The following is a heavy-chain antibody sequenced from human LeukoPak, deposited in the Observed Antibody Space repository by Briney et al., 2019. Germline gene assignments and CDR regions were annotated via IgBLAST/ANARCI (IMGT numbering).Heavy chain of an antibody. Sequence: ASVKVSCKASGYTFTGYYMHWVRQAPGQGLEWMGWINPNSGGTNYPHKFHGRVTMTRDTSISTAYMELSRLISDDTAVYYCARDRGFYYDSSGWGIDYWGQGTLVTVSS. CDR1: GYTFTGYY. D-gene: IGHD3-22*01. CDR3: ARDRGFYYDSSGWGIDY. V-gene: IGHV1-2*02. CDR2: INPNSGGT. J-gene: IGHJ4*02.